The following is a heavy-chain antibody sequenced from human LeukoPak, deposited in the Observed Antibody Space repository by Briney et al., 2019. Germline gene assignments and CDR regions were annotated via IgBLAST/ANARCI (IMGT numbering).Heavy chain of an antibody. V-gene: IGHV1-8*01. CDR3: ATNRYDFWSATHYYYYYMDV. J-gene: IGHJ6*03. CDR1: GYTFTSYD. CDR2: MNPNSGNT. D-gene: IGHD3-3*01. Sequence: ASVKVSCKASGYTFTSYDINWVRQATGQGLEWMGWMNPNSGNTGYAQKFQGRVTMTRNTSISTAYMELSSLRSEDTAVYYCATNRYDFWSATHYYYYYMDVWGKGTTVTVSS.